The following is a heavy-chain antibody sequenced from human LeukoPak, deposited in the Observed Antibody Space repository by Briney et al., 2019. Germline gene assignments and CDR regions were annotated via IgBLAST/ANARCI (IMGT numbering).Heavy chain of an antibody. CDR1: GFTFSSNY. CDR2: IYTDGST. Sequence: GGSLRLSCAASGFTFSSNYMSWVRQAPGKGLEWVSVIYTDGSTYYADSIKGRFTISRDNSKNTLYLQMNGLRAEDTAVYYCARCHRYSSSWQGLYYFDWWGQGTLVTVSS. V-gene: IGHV3-53*01. J-gene: IGHJ4*02. CDR3: ARCHRYSSSWQGLYYFDW. D-gene: IGHD6-13*01.